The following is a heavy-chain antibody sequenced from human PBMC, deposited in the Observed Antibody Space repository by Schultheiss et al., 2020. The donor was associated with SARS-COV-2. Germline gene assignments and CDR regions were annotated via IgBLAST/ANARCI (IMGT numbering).Heavy chain of an antibody. V-gene: IGHV1-18*04. CDR2: ISAYNGNT. Sequence: ASVKVSCKASGYTFTSYYMHWVRQAPGQGLEWMGWISAYNGNTNYAQKLQGRVTMTTDTSTSTAYMELRSLRSDDTAVYYCARDIREVTATNFDYWGQGTLVTVSS. J-gene: IGHJ4*02. CDR3: ARDIREVTATNFDY. D-gene: IGHD2-21*02. CDR1: GYTFTSYY.